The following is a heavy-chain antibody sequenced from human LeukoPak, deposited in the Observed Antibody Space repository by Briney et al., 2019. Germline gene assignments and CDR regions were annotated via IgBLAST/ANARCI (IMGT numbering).Heavy chain of an antibody. CDR1: GGSISSYY. Sequence: PSETLSLTCTVSGGSISSYYWSWIRQPPGKGLEWIGYIYYSGSTNYNPSLKSRVTISVDTSKNQFSLKLSSVTAADTAVYYCARGREVRGVISPYYYYYGMDVWGQGTTVTVSS. J-gene: IGHJ6*02. CDR2: IYYSGST. D-gene: IGHD3-10*01. CDR3: ARGREVRGVISPYYYYYGMDV. V-gene: IGHV4-59*12.